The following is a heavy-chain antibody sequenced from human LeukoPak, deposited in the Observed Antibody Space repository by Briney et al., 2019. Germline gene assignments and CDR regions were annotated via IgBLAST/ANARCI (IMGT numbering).Heavy chain of an antibody. CDR2: ISYDGSNK. Sequence: GGSLRLSCAASGFTFSSYGMHWVAQPPGKGLEWLAVISYDGSNKYYADSVKGRFTISRDNSKNTLYLQMNSLRAEDTAVYYCAKDEIVVVITSPGYWGQGTLVTVSS. J-gene: IGHJ4*02. V-gene: IGHV3-30*18. D-gene: IGHD3-22*01. CDR1: GFTFSSYG. CDR3: AKDEIVVVITSPGY.